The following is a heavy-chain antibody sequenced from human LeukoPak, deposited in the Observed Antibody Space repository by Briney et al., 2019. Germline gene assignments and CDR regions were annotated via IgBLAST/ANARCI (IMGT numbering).Heavy chain of an antibody. J-gene: IGHJ3*02. CDR3: AKDRSGSYDAFNI. Sequence: PGGSLRLSCAASGFTFSSYGMHWVRQAQGKGLEWEAFIRYDGSNKYYADSVKGRFTISRDNSKNTLYLQMNSLRAEDTAVYYCAKDRSGSYDAFNIWGQGTMVTVSS. V-gene: IGHV3-30*02. CDR1: GFTFSSYG. D-gene: IGHD1-26*01. CDR2: IRYDGSNK.